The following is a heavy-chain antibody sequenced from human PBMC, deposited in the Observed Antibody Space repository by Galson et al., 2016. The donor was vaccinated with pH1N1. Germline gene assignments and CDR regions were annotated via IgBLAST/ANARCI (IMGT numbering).Heavy chain of an antibody. V-gene: IGHV1-69*06. Sequence: SVKVSCKASGGAFRSNAISWVRQAPGQGLEWMGGITAIFDTTNYAQKFQGRLTISADKSTRLVHMELSSLTSDDTAVYYCARHSGYHHSTTYPDSWGQGTLVTVSS. CDR3: ARHSGYHHSTTYPDS. CDR2: ITAIFDTT. D-gene: IGHD3-22*01. J-gene: IGHJ5*02. CDR1: GGAFRSNA.